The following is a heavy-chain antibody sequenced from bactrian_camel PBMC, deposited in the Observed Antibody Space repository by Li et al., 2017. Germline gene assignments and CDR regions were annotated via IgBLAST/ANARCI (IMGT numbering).Heavy chain of an antibody. V-gene: IGHV3S25*01. Sequence: PGGSLRLSCAASGFTFSTYSMYWVRQTPGKGHEWVSGTNAAGVTTVYAVSVEGRFTMSRDNAKNTVYLQMNSLKPEDTATYYCAADRSFFTATATDKSEYDYWGQGTQVT. CDR3: AADRSFFTATATDKSEYDY. J-gene: IGHJ4*01. CDR1: GFTFSTYS. D-gene: IGHD4*01. CDR2: TNAAGVTT.